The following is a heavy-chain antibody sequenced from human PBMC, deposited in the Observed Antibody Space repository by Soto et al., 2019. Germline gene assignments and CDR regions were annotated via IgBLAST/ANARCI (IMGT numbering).Heavy chain of an antibody. CDR3: ERNNSIGGSSPNYYYYYYMEV. V-gene: IGHV5-51*01. D-gene: IGHD3-22*01. Sequence: GGSLKISCKGSGYSLTSYLIGWVRQMPGKSLEWMGVIYPGDSDTRYSPSFQGQGTISAHKSISTDYLQWSSLQASDTAMYYCERNNSIGGSSPNYYYYYYMEVWGKGTTVT. CDR1: GYSLTSYL. J-gene: IGHJ6*03. CDR2: IYPGDSDT.